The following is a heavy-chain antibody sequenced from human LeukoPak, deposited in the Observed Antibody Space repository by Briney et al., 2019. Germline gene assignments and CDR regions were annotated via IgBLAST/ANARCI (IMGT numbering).Heavy chain of an antibody. Sequence: GASMRVSCKTSGYSFTSHGFSWVRQAPGQGLEWIGFINVASGNTLYAQSLQGRVTITTDTSTATAYMELGSLISDDTAVYYCARDVGGNSFDYWGQGTLVTVSS. J-gene: IGHJ4*02. CDR3: ARDVGGNSFDY. D-gene: IGHD1-1*01. V-gene: IGHV1-18*01. CDR2: INVASGNT. CDR1: GYSFTSHG.